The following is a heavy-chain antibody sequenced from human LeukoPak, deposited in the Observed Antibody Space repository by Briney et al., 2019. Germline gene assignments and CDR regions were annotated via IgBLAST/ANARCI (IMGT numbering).Heavy chain of an antibody. V-gene: IGHV3-21*01. J-gene: IGHJ4*02. CDR2: ISPSGSLI. CDR3: ASTPLKIQPAA. D-gene: IGHD5-18*01. CDR1: GFTFSSFS. Sequence: PGGSLRLSCAASGFTFSSFSMNWVRQAPGKGLEGVSSISPSGSLISYADSVKGRFTISRDNTNNSVYLQMSSLRVEDTGIYYCASTPLKIQPAAWGQGTLVAVSS.